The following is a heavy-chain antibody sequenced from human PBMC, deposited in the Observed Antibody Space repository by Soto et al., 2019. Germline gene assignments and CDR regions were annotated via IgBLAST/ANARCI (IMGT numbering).Heavy chain of an antibody. CDR3: AREHDILTGYSPGDY. CDR1: GYTFTSYG. Sequence: ASVKVSCKASGYTFTSYGISWVRQAPGQGLEWMGWISAYNGNTNYAQKLQGRVTMTTDTSTSTAYMELRSLRSDDTAVYYCAREHDILTGYSPGDYWGQGTLVTVSS. D-gene: IGHD3-9*01. CDR2: ISAYNGNT. J-gene: IGHJ4*02. V-gene: IGHV1-18*04.